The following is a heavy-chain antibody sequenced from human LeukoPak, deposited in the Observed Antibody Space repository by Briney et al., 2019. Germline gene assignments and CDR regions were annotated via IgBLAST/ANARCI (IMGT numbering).Heavy chain of an antibody. Sequence: SETVSLTCIVSGGFISSSSYYWVWIRQPPGKGLEWIGSIYYSGSSYYNPSLKSRATISVDASKNQFSLKLSSVAAEDTAVYYCASSMVRGVIYDYWGQGTLVTVSS. CDR1: GGFISSSSYY. J-gene: IGHJ4*02. CDR3: ASSMVRGVIYDY. CDR2: IYYSGSS. D-gene: IGHD3-10*01. V-gene: IGHV4-39*01.